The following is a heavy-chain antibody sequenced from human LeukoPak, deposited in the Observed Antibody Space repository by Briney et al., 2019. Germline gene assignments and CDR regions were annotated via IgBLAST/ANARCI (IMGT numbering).Heavy chain of an antibody. CDR1: GGSISGYY. J-gene: IGHJ6*03. Sequence: SETLSLTCTVSGGSISGYYWSWIRQPPGKGLEWIGYIYYSGSTNYNPSLKSRVTISVDTSKNQFSLKLSSVTAADTAVYYCARDALGYCSSTSCSNYYYYYMDVWGKGTTVTVSS. D-gene: IGHD2-2*01. CDR2: IYYSGST. CDR3: ARDALGYCSSTSCSNYYYYYMDV. V-gene: IGHV4-59*01.